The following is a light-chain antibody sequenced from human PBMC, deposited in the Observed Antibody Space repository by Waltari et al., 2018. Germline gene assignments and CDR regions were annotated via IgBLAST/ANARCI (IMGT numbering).Light chain of an antibody. CDR3: QQYDGSSVT. J-gene: IGKJ4*01. V-gene: IGKV3-20*01. Sequence: EIVLTQSPGYLSLYPGERATLAGRASQTIGGSWLTWYQQKPGQAHRLRIYGASSRATAIPDRCSGSGSGTDLTLTISRLEPEDFAVYYCQQYDGSSVTFGGGTKVEIK. CDR2: GAS. CDR1: QTIGGSW.